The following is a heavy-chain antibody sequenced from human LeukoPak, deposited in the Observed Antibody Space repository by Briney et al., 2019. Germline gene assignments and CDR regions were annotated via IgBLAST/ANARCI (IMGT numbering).Heavy chain of an antibody. V-gene: IGHV3-48*04. Sequence: GGSLRLSCAASGFTFSSYAMNWVRQAPGKGLEWVSYISSSSSTIYYADSVKGRFTISRDNAKNSLYLQMNSLRAEDTAVYYCATTLTGYYIRGTINYMDVWGKGTTVTVSS. CDR1: GFTFSSYA. CDR3: ATTLTGYYIRGTINYMDV. D-gene: IGHD3-9*01. CDR2: ISSSSSTI. J-gene: IGHJ6*03.